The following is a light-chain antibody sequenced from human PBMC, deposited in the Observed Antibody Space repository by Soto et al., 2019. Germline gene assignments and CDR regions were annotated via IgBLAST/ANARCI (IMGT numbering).Light chain of an antibody. CDR1: QSVGSY. J-gene: IGKJ2*01. V-gene: IGKV3-15*01. Sequence: EIVMTQSPATLSVSLGDRATLSCRASQSVGSYLPWYQQKPGQAPRLLIYGASTRATGIPARFSGSGSETDFTLTISSLQPEDFAVYYCQQYDSWPPSYTFGQGTKLEIK. CDR2: GAS. CDR3: QQYDSWPPSYT.